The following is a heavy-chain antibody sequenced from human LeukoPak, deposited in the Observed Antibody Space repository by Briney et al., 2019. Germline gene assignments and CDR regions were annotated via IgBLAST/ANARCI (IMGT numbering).Heavy chain of an antibody. J-gene: IGHJ4*02. CDR2: INSDGSST. V-gene: IGHV3-74*01. D-gene: IGHD5-24*01. CDR3: ARARRWLQFPSPFDC. CDR1: GFTFSSYW. Sequence: GGSLRLSCAASGFTFSSYWMHWVRQAPGKGLVWVSRINSDGSSTSYADSVKGRFTISRDNAKNTLYLQMNSLRAEDTAVYYCARARRWLQFPSPFDCRGQGTLVTVSS.